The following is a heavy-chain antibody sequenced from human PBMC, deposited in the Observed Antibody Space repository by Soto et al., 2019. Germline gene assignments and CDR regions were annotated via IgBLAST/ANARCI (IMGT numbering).Heavy chain of an antibody. D-gene: IGHD3-9*01. CDR1: GFTFSSYG. J-gene: IGHJ4*02. Sequence: GGSLRLSCTASGFTFSSYGMGWVRQAPGKGLQWVSTIRGDGGQTHYTDSVKGRFSISRDNSKNTVYLQMDSLRAEDTAMYFCARDVGLDSDDFFTYWGQGTQVTVSS. CDR2: IRGDGGQT. V-gene: IGHV3-23*01. CDR3: ARDVGLDSDDFFTY.